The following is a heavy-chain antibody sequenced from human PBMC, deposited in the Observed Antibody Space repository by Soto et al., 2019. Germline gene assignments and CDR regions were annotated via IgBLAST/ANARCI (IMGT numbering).Heavy chain of an antibody. CDR2: FFIGGDT. Sequence: EVQLVESGGGLIQPGGSLRLSCAASGFVVTNYYMSWVRQAPGKGLEWVAVFFIGGDTHYAESVKGRFTISRDNSKNTLYLQMNSLRAEDTAVYYCARAYSGRLPRRVDYYFAMDVWGQGTTVTVSS. CDR3: ARAYSGRLPRRVDYYFAMDV. CDR1: GFVVTNYY. D-gene: IGHD2-15*01. J-gene: IGHJ6*02. V-gene: IGHV3-53*01.